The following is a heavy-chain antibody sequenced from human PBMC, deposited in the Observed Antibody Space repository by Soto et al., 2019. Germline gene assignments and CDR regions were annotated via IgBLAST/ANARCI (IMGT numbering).Heavy chain of an antibody. CDR3: SKDPPIVGATGGYYFDS. D-gene: IGHD1-26*01. V-gene: IGHV3-23*01. CDR1: GLTFSRHA. Sequence: GGSLRLSCEASGLTFSRHAMNWVRQAPGKGLEWVSVISGSGGGTYYADSVKGRFTISRDNSKNTVYLQMNSLRVEDTAIYYCSKDPPIVGATGGYYFDSWGHGTLVTVSS. CDR2: ISGSGGGT. J-gene: IGHJ4*01.